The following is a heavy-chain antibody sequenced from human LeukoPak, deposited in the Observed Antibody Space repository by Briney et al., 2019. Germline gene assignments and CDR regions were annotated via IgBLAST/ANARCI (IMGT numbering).Heavy chain of an antibody. CDR1: GFTFSSYS. D-gene: IGHD3-10*01. J-gene: IGHJ3*02. CDR3: AMTTLLLWFGGGAFDI. CDR2: ISSTSSYI. V-gene: IGHV3-21*01. Sequence: GGSLRLSCAASGFTFSSYSMNWVRQAPGKGLEWVSSISSTSSYIYYADSVKGRFTISRDNAKNSLYLQMNSLRAEDTAVYYCAMTTLLLWFGGGAFDIWGQGTMVTVSS.